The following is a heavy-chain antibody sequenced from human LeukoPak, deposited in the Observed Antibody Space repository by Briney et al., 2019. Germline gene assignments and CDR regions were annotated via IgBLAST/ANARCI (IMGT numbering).Heavy chain of an antibody. Sequence: PGGSLRLSCAASGFTFSSYSMNWVRQAPGKGLEWVSYISSSSSTIYYADSVKGRFTISRDNAKNSLYLQMNSLRAEDTAVYYCARDIRRQQLVVSTVDYWGQGTLVTVSS. V-gene: IGHV3-48*04. J-gene: IGHJ4*02. CDR3: ARDIRRQQLVVSTVDY. D-gene: IGHD6-13*01. CDR2: ISSSSSTI. CDR1: GFTFSSYS.